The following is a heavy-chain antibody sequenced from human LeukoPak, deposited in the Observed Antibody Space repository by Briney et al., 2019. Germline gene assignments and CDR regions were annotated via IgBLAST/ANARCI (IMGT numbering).Heavy chain of an antibody. CDR1: GYTFTHYY. V-gene: IGHV1-46*03. CDR2: INPRGGST. CDR3: ARDPRTPSFYYDNNGGTYYFDY. J-gene: IGHJ4*02. Sequence: GASVKVSCKASGYTFTHYYLNWVRQAPGQGLEWRGIINPRGGSTRYVQRFQDRVTMTRDTSTSTVYMELSSLRSEDTAVYYCARDPRTPSFYYDNNGGTYYFDYWGQGTLVTVCS. D-gene: IGHD3-22*01.